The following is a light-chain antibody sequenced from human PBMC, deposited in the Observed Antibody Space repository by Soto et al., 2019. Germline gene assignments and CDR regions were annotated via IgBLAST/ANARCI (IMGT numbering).Light chain of an antibody. J-gene: IGKJ2*01. V-gene: IGKV3-15*01. CDR1: QSVTSN. CDR2: EAS. Sequence: EIVMTQSPATLSVSPGERATLSCRARQSVTSNLAWYQQKPGQAPRLLIYEASIRATGFPARFSGSGSGTGFTLTINSLQSEDFAVYYCQQYNDWPYTFGQGTKVDIK. CDR3: QQYNDWPYT.